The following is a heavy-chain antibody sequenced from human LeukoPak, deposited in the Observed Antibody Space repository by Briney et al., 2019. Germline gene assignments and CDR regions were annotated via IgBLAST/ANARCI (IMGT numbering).Heavy chain of an antibody. Sequence: GGSLRLSCAASGFTFSSYAMHWVRQAPGKGLEWVAVISYDGSNKYYADSVKGRFTISRDNSKNTLYLQMNSLRAEDTAVYYCARSYYGSGSYFGYWGQGTLVTVSS. V-gene: IGHV3-30-3*01. CDR2: ISYDGSNK. CDR3: ARSYYGSGSYFGY. D-gene: IGHD3-10*01. CDR1: GFTFSSYA. J-gene: IGHJ4*02.